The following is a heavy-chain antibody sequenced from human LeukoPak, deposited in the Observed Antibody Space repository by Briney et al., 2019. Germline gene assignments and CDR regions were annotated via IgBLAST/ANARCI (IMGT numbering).Heavy chain of an antibody. D-gene: IGHD3-22*01. V-gene: IGHV3-49*03. Sequence: GGSLRLSCTASGFTFGDYAMSWFRQAPGKGLEWVGFIRSKAYGGTTEYAASVKGRFTISRDDSKSIAYLQTNSLKTEDTAVYYCTRDPLYYDSSGPGYYFDYWGQGTLVTVSS. J-gene: IGHJ4*02. CDR3: TRDPLYYDSSGPGYYFDY. CDR1: GFTFGDYA. CDR2: IRSKAYGGTT.